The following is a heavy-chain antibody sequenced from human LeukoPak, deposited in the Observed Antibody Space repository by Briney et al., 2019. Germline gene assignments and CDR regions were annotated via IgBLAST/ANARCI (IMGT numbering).Heavy chain of an antibody. D-gene: IGHD2-2*01. Sequence: SETLSLTCTVSGGSISSYYWSWIRQPAGKGLEWIGRIYTSGSTNYNPSLKSRVTMSVDTSKNQFSLKLSSVTAADTAVYYCARDIVVVPAARKYYYYYMDVWGKGTTVTVSS. CDR3: ARDIVVVPAARKYYYYYMDV. CDR1: GGSISSYY. CDR2: IYTSGST. J-gene: IGHJ6*03. V-gene: IGHV4-4*07.